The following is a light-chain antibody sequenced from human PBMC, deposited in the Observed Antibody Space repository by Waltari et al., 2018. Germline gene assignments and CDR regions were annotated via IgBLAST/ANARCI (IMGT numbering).Light chain of an antibody. CDR3: QKYGTLPAT. V-gene: IGKV3-20*01. CDR1: QSISKY. J-gene: IGKJ1*01. CDR2: DAS. Sequence: EIMLTQSPRTLSLSPGERATLSCRASQSISKYLAWYQQKPGQAPRLLIYDASVRATGIPDRFSGSGSGTDFSLTISRLEPEDFAVYYCQKYGTLPATFGQGTKVEIK.